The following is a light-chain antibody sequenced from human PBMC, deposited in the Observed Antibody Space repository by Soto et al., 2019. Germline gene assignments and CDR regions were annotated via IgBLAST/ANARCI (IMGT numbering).Light chain of an antibody. Sequence: QSALTQPRSVSGSPGQSVTISCTGTSSDVGGYNYVSWYQQHPGKAPKLMIYDVSKRPSGVPDRFSGCKSGNTASLTISGLQDEDEADYYCCSYAGSYTFDVFGTGTKVTVL. J-gene: IGLJ1*01. CDR3: CSYAGSYTFDV. CDR2: DVS. V-gene: IGLV2-11*01. CDR1: SSDVGGYNY.